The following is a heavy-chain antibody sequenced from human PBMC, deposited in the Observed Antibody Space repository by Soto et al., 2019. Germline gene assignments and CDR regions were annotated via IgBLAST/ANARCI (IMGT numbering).Heavy chain of an antibody. D-gene: IGHD3-10*01. CDR2: IYYSGST. CDR3: ARVVEILWFGELLPPAYDYGMDG. J-gene: IGHJ6*04. CDR1: GGSISSSSYY. V-gene: IGHV4-39*01. Sequence: SETLSLTCTVSGGSISSSSYYWGWIRQPPGKGLEWIGSIYYSGSTYYNPSLKSRVTISVDTSKNQFSLKLSSVTAADTAVYYCARVVEILWFGELLPPAYDYGMDGWGEGTTVTGSS.